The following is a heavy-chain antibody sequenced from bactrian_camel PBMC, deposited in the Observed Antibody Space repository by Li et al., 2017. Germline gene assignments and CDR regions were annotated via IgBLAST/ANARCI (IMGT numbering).Heavy chain of an antibody. D-gene: IGHD4*01. Sequence: QLVESGGGMVQPGGSLRLSCATSGFTFSDQWMSWVRQAPGKGLEWVATIRPDASDTYYTDSVKGRFTISRDNAKSTVSLQMNGLKSEDTALYYCTMFDYWGQGTQVTVS. CDR1: GFTFSDQW. V-gene: IGHV3S6*01. CDR2: IRPDASDT. CDR3: TMFDY. J-gene: IGHJ4*01.